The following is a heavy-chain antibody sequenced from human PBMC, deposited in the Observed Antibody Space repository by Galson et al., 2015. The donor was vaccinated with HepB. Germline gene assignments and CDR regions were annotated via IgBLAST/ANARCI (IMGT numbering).Heavy chain of an antibody. CDR3: ARSATYGDFPESFDY. CDR1: GFTVGSNY. Sequence: SLRLSCAASGFTVGSNYMSWVRQAPGKGLEWVSVIYSGGSTYYADSVKGRFTISRHNSKNTLYLQMNSLRAEDTAMYYCARSATYGDFPESFDYWGQGTLVTVSS. V-gene: IGHV3-53*04. J-gene: IGHJ4*02. D-gene: IGHD4-17*01. CDR2: IYSGGST.